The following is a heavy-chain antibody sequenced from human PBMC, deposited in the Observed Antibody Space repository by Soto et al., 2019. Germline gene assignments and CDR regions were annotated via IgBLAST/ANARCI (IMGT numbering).Heavy chain of an antibody. V-gene: IGHV3-30*18. CDR3: AKDREYSSSSPFDY. CDR1: GFTFSSYG. J-gene: IGHJ4*02. Sequence: PGGSLRLSCAASGFTFSSYGMHWVRQAPGKGLEWVAVISYDGSNKYYADSVKGRFTISRDNSKNTLYLQMNSLRAEDTAVYYCAKDREYSSSSPFDYWGQGTMVTVSS. CDR2: ISYDGSNK. D-gene: IGHD6-6*01.